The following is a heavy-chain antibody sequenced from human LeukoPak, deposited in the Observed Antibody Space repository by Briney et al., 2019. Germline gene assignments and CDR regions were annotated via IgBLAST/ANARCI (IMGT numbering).Heavy chain of an antibody. CDR1: GFTFKSYW. Sequence: PGGSLRLSCATSGFTFKSYWMSWGRQAPGKGLEWVANMKHDGSEKYYVDSVKGRFTISRDNAKKSLYLQMNSLRAEDTAVYYCARVVAGTIYYYYGMDVWGQGTTVTVSS. CDR3: ARVVAGTIYYYYGMDV. CDR2: MKHDGSEK. V-gene: IGHV3-7*01. D-gene: IGHD1/OR15-1a*01. J-gene: IGHJ6*02.